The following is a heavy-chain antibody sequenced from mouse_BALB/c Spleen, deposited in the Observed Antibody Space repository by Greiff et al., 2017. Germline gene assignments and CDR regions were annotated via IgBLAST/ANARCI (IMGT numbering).Heavy chain of an antibody. Sequence: EVQLVESGAELVKPGASVKLSCTASGFNIKDTYMHWVKQRPEQGLEWIGRIDPANGNTKYDPKFQGKATITADTSSNTAYLQLSSLTSEDTAVYYCASLYYYGSSYEGFAYWGQGTLVTVSA. CDR2: IDPANGNT. V-gene: IGHV14-3*02. CDR1: GFNIKDTY. D-gene: IGHD1-1*01. J-gene: IGHJ3*01. CDR3: ASLYYYGSSYEGFAY.